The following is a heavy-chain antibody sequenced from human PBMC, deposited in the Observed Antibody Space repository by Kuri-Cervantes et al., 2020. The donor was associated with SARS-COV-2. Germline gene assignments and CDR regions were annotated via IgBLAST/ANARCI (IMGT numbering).Heavy chain of an antibody. D-gene: IGHD1-26*01. Sequence: SVKVSCKASGGTFSSYAVSWVRQAPGQGLEWMGGIIPILGTPNYAQKFQGRVTITADESTSTAFMELSSLRSDDTAVYYCARNVVGATTLGWFDPWGQGTLVTVSS. CDR2: IIPILGTP. J-gene: IGHJ5*02. CDR3: ARNVVGATTLGWFDP. CDR1: GGTFSSYA. V-gene: IGHV1-69*13.